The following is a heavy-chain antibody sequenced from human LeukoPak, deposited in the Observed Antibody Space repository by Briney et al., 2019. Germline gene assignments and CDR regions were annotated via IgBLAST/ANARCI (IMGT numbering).Heavy chain of an antibody. V-gene: IGHV4-59*02. CDR3: AISYGGYVLDS. CDR2: AYYSGST. CDR1: GASVSNNY. J-gene: IGHJ4*02. Sequence: SETLSLTCSVSGASVSNNYCTWIRQPPGKRLEWIGYAYYSGSTNYNASLKSRVTISVDTSKNQFSLRLNSVTAADTAVYYCAISYGGYVLDSCGQGTLVIVSS. D-gene: IGHD5-12*01.